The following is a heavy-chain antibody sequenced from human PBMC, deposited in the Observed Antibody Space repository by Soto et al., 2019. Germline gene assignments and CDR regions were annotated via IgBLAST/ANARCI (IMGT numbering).Heavy chain of an antibody. CDR2: INDSGST. J-gene: IGHJ4*02. Sequence: PSETLSLTCAVYGGPFSGFYWSWIRQPPGKGLEWIGEINDSGSTTYNPSLKSRVTMSVDTSKNQFSLKLSSVTAADTAVYYCARFRRGPAAPFDKDWGQGILVTVSS. V-gene: IGHV4-34*10. CDR1: GGPFSGFY. CDR3: ARFRRGPAAPFDKD. D-gene: IGHD2-2*01.